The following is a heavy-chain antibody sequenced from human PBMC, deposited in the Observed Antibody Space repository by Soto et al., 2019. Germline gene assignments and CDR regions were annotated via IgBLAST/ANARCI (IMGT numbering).Heavy chain of an antibody. CDR3: ARSDMKAWPAIWFDP. J-gene: IGHJ5*02. V-gene: IGHV4-31*03. Sequence: PSETLSLTCTVSGGSISSGGYYWSWIRQHPGKGLEWIGYIYYSGSTYYNPSLKSRVTISVDTSKNQFSLKLSSVTAADTAVYYCARSDMKAWPAIWFDPWGPGTLVTVSS. CDR1: GGSISSGGYY. D-gene: IGHD3-9*01. CDR2: IYYSGST.